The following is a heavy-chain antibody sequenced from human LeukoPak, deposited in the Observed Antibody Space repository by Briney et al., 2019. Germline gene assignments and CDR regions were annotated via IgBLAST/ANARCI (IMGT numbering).Heavy chain of an antibody. J-gene: IGHJ6*02. CDR3: TRGGAVAAYFHYDMDV. V-gene: IGHV4-34*01. Sequence: GSLRLSCAVYGGPFSGYYWSWIRQPPGKGLERIGEINHSGSTNYNPSLKSRVTTSLDTSKNQFSLKLSSVTAADTAVYYCTRGGAVAAYFHYDMDVWGQGTTVTVSS. D-gene: IGHD6-19*01. CDR1: GGPFSGYY. CDR2: INHSGST.